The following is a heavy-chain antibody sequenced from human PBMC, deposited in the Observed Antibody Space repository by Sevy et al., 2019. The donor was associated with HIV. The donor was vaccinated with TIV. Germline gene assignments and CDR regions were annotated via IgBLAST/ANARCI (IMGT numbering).Heavy chain of an antibody. CDR2: IRSKAKNYAT. J-gene: IGHJ4*02. CDR3: TPAGYGFDY. D-gene: IGHD5-18*01. V-gene: IGHV3-73*01. CDR1: GFTFSGSD. Sequence: LSLTCAASGFTFSGSDMHWVRQASGKGLEWVGRIRSKAKNYATAYAASVKGRFTISRDDSKNTAYLQMNSLKTEDTAVYFCTPAGYGFDYWGQGTLVTVSS.